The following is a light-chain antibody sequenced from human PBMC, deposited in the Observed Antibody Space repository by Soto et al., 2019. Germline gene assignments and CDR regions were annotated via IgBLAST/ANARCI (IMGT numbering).Light chain of an antibody. V-gene: IGKV3-20*01. Sequence: EIVLTQSPGTLSLSPGERATLSCRASQSGSSSYLAWYQQKPGQAPRLLIYGASSRATGIPDRFSGSGSGTDFTLTISRLEPEDFAVYYCQQYGSSPQTFGQGTKVEI. J-gene: IGKJ1*01. CDR1: QSGSSSY. CDR3: QQYGSSPQT. CDR2: GAS.